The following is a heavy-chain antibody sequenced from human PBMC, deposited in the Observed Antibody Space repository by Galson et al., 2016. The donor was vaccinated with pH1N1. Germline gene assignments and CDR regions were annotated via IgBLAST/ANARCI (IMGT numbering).Heavy chain of an antibody. CDR1: GCTFTRYY. CDR2: IDPSDGGT. CDR3: TRDLGRLRDY. V-gene: IGHV1-46*03. D-gene: IGHD1-26*01. J-gene: IGHJ4*02. Sequence: SVKVSCKASGCTFTRYYFHWVRQAPGQGLEWMGVIDPSDGGTTYAQKFQARVTMTRDTSTSTVYVEVYSLKSEDTAVYYCTRDLGRLRDYWGQGTLVTVSS.